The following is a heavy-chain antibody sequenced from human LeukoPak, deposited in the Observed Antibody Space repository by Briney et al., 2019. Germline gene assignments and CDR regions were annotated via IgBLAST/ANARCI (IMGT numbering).Heavy chain of an antibody. J-gene: IGHJ4*02. CDR2: INHSGST. CDR1: GGSFSGYY. Sequence: SETLSLTCAVYGGSFSGYYWSWIRQPPGKGLEWIGEINHSGSTNHNPSLKSRVTISVDTTKNQFSLKLSSVTAADTAVYYCARGPLDVGRIAARRSGDYWGQGTLVTVSS. CDR3: ARGPLDVGRIAARRSGDY. D-gene: IGHD6-6*01. V-gene: IGHV4-34*01.